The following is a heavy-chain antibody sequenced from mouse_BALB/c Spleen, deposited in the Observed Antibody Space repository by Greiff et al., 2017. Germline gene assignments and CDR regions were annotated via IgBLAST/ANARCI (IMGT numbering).Heavy chain of an antibody. CDR2: IWAGGST. D-gene: IGHD3-1*01. Sequence: VHLVESGPGLVAPSQSLSITCTVSGFSLTSYGVHWVRQPPGKGLEWLGVIWAGGSTNYNSALMSRLSISKDNSKSQVFLKMNSLQTDDTAMYNCARGGYPSYWYFDVWGAGTTVTVSS. CDR1: GFSLTSYG. V-gene: IGHV2-9*02. J-gene: IGHJ1*01. CDR3: ARGGYPSYWYFDV.